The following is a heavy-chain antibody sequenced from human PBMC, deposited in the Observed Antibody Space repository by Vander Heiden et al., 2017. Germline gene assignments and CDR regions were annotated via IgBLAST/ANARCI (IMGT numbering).Heavy chain of an antibody. Sequence: QLQLQESGPGLVKPSETLSLTCTVSGGSISSSSYYWGWIRQPPGKGLEWIGSIDYSGSTYYNPSLKSRVTISVDTSKNQFSLKLSSVTAADTAVYYCARRCWELWEEAYFDYWGQGTLVTVSA. CDR3: ARRCWELWEEAYFDY. CDR1: GGSISSSSYY. J-gene: IGHJ4*02. D-gene: IGHD1-26*01. V-gene: IGHV4-39*01. CDR2: IDYSGST.